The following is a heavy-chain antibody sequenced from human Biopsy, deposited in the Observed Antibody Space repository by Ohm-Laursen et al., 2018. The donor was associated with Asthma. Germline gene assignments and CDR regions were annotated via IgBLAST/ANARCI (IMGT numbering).Heavy chain of an antibody. CDR1: GDSFTYPGYY. D-gene: IGHD2-21*01. Sequence: TLSLTCSVSGDSFTYPGYYWSWVRQPPGRGLEWIGYIHYIGSAYYNPSLKSRISMSEDMSKKQFSLEVRAVTAADTAVCYCARSVSGSLAYCAGDCSLRLDRWGPGTLVTVSS. CDR3: ARSVSGSLAYCAGDCSLRLDR. V-gene: IGHV4-31*03. CDR2: IHYIGSA. J-gene: IGHJ5*02.